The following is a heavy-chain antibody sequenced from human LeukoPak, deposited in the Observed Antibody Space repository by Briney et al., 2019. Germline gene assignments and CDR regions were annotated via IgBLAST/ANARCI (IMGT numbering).Heavy chain of an antibody. D-gene: IGHD6-19*01. CDR2: FDPEDGET. CDR1: EYTFSVYH. V-gene: IGHV1-24*01. Sequence: ASVKVSCKASEYTFSVYHIHWVRQAPGKGLEWMGGFDPEDGETIYAQKFQGRVTMTEDTSTDTAYMELSSLRSEDTAVYYCATGSGWYVFFDYWGQGTLVTVSS. CDR3: ATGSGWYVFFDY. J-gene: IGHJ4*02.